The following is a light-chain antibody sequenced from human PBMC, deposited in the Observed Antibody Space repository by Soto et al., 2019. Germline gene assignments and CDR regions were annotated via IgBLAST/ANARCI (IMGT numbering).Light chain of an antibody. J-gene: IGLJ2*01. CDR3: QSYDSSLSGMLV. Sequence: QLVLTQPPSVSGAPGQRVTISCTGSSSNIGAGYDVHWYQQLPGTAPKLLIYGNSNRPSGVPDRFSGSKSGTSASLAITGLQAEDEADYYCQSYDSSLSGMLVFGGGTKVTVL. CDR2: GNS. V-gene: IGLV1-40*01. CDR1: SSNIGAGYD.